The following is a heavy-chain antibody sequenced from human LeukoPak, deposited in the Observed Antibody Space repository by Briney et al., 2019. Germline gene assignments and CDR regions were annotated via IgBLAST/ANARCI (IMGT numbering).Heavy chain of an antibody. CDR2: ITHSGRT. Sequence: SEALSLTCAVYGGAFRDYYWTWIRLPPGKGLEWIGEITHSGRTNYNPSLKSRVSISVDMAKKQFSLDLNSVTAADTAVYYCARGPRIVPADDGYHYMDVWGAGTTVTVSS. CDR1: GGAFRDYY. D-gene: IGHD2-2*01. V-gene: IGHV4-34*01. J-gene: IGHJ6*03. CDR3: ARGPRIVPADDGYHYMDV.